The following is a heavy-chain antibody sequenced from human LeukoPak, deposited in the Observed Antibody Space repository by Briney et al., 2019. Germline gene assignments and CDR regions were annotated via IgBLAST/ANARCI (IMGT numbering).Heavy chain of an antibody. CDR1: GGTFSSFA. V-gene: IGHV1-69*05. CDR3: ARDSDGSGV. D-gene: IGHD3-10*01. CDR2: IIPIFGTA. Sequence: SAMVSCRESGGTFSSFAISWGRQTPGQGLEWMGGIIPIFGTANYAQKFQGRVTITTDESTSTAYMELSSLRSEDTAVYYCARDSDGSGVWGQGTLVTVSS. J-gene: IGHJ4*02.